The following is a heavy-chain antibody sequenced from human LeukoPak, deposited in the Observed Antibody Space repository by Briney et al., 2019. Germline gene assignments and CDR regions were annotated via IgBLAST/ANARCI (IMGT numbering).Heavy chain of an antibody. CDR3: AKGLYRQDYDFWSGSGAFDI. D-gene: IGHD3-3*01. CDR1: GFTFSIYA. J-gene: IGHJ3*02. V-gene: IGHV3-30*18. CDR2: ISYDENNK. Sequence: PGGSLRLSCAASGFTFSIYAMYWVRQAPGKGVEWVTLISYDENNKYYADSVKGRFTISRDNSKNTLYLQMNSLRAEDTALYYCAKGLYRQDYDFWSGSGAFDIWGQGTMVAVSS.